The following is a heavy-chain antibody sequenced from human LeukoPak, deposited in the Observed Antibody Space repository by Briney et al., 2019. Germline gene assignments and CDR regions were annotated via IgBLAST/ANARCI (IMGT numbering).Heavy chain of an antibody. CDR2: ISAYNGNT. D-gene: IGHD3-3*01. CDR1: GYTFTSYG. Sequence: ASVKVSCKASGYTFTSYGISWVRQAPGQGLEWMGWISAYNGNTNYAQKLQGRVTMTTDTSTSTAYMELRSLRSDDTAVYYCAREPPGDFWSGYRPYYFDYWGQGTLVTVSS. V-gene: IGHV1-18*01. CDR3: AREPPGDFWSGYRPYYFDY. J-gene: IGHJ4*02.